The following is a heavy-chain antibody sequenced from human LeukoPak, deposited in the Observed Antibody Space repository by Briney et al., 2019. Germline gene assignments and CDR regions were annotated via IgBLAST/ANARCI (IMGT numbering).Heavy chain of an antibody. CDR3: ARDYDSSGYYWS. V-gene: IGHV4-59*01. D-gene: IGHD3-22*01. CDR2: IYYSGST. CDR1: GDSISTYY. Sequence: SATLSLTCIVSGDSISTYYWSWIRQPPGKGLEWIGYIYYSGSTNYNPSLKSRVTMSVDTSKNQFSLKLSSVTAADTAVYYCARDYDSSGYYWSWGQGILVTVSS. J-gene: IGHJ4*02.